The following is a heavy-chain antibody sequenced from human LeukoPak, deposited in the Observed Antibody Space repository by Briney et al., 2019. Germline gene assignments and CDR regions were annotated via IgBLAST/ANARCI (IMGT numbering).Heavy chain of an antibody. Sequence: ASVKVSCKASVYTFTNFYIHWVRQAPGQGLEWMGWMNPNSGGTNSAQKFQGRVTMTRDTSISTAYMELSRLRSDDTAVYYCAISSSLIAARPVDYWGQGTLVTVAS. CDR2: MNPNSGGT. V-gene: IGHV1-2*02. CDR1: VYTFTNFY. J-gene: IGHJ4*02. D-gene: IGHD6-6*01. CDR3: AISSSLIAARPVDY.